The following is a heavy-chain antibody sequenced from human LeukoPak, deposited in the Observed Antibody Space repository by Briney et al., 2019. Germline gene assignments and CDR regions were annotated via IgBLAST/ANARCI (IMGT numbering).Heavy chain of an antibody. D-gene: IGHD3-3*01. CDR3: ARDPSNTSGYQIYFDY. J-gene: IGHJ4*02. CDR2: ISAYNGDT. V-gene: IGHV1-18*01. CDR1: GYTFRNYG. Sequence: GASVKVSCKASGYTFRNYGISWVRQAPGQGLEWMGWISAYNGDTHYAQKLQGRVTMTTDTSTSTAYMELRSLRSDDTAVYYCARDPSNTSGYQIYFDYWGKGTLVTVSS.